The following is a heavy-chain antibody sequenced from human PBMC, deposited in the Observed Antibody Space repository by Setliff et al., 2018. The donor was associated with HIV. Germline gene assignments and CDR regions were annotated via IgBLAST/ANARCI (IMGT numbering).Heavy chain of an antibody. J-gene: IGHJ4*02. CDR1: GFTFSNYA. CDR2: ISGSGDST. D-gene: IGHD1-26*01. CDR3: AKDRKDSGSYPYFDY. Sequence: QPGGSLRLSCAASGFTFSNYAMSWVRQAPGKGLDWVSVISGSGDSTYYADSVKGRFTISRDNSKNTLSLQMNSLRAEDTAVYYCAKDRKDSGSYPYFDYWGQGILVTV. V-gene: IGHV3-23*01.